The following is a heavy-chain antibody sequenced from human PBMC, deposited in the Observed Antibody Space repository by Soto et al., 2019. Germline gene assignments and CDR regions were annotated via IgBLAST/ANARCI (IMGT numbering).Heavy chain of an antibody. CDR3: ASCIAVAGDRFDY. CDR2: ISGSGGST. CDR1: GFTFSSYA. J-gene: IGHJ4*02. D-gene: IGHD6-19*01. Sequence: GGSLRLSCAASGFTFSSYAMSWVRQAPGKGLEWVSAISGSGGSTYYADSVKGRFTISRDNAKNSLYLQMNSLRAEDTAVYYCASCIAVAGDRFDYWGQGTLVTVSS. V-gene: IGHV3-23*01.